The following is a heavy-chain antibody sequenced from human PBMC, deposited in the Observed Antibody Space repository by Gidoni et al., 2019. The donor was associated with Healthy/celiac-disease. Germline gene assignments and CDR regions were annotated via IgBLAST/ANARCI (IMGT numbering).Heavy chain of an antibody. J-gene: IGHJ6*02. D-gene: IGHD4-17*01. CDR3: AKDRGGDYGVGSRMIYYYYGMGV. CDR2: ISYDGRNK. V-gene: IGHV3-30*18. Sequence: WVAVISYDGRNKSYADSVKGRFTITRDNSKNTLYLQMNSLRAEITALYYCAKDRGGDYGVGSRMIYYYYGMGVWGQGTTVTVSS.